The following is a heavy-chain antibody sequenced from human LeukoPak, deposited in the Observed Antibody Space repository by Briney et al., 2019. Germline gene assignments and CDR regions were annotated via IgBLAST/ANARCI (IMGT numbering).Heavy chain of an antibody. CDR2: IKSKTNGGAT. D-gene: IGHD3-3*01. Sequence: PGGSLRLSCAATGFTLSHAWMGCVRQAPGKGLEWIGRIKSKTNGGATDFAAPVKGRFTVSRDDSKSTVYLQMNSLKTDDTAVYYCTAHQARAVAPLFVNWGQGTLVTVSS. V-gene: IGHV3-15*01. CDR1: GFTLSHAW. J-gene: IGHJ4*02. CDR3: TAHQARAVAPLFVN.